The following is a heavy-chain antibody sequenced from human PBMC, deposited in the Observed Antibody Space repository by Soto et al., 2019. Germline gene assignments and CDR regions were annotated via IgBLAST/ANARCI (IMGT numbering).Heavy chain of an antibody. CDR1: GFTFSDYY. CDR2: ISSSGSTI. J-gene: IGHJ5*02. V-gene: IGHV3-11*01. Sequence: GGSLRLSCAASGFTFSDYYMSWIRQAPGKGLEWVSYISSSGSTIYYADSVKGRFTISRDNAKNSLYLQMNSLRAEDTAVYYCARDLGFWSGPRGGHNWFDPWGQGTLVTVSS. CDR3: ARDLGFWSGPRGGHNWFDP. D-gene: IGHD3-3*01.